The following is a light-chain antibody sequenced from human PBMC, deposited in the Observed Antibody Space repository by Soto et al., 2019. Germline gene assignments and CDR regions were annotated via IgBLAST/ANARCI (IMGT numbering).Light chain of an antibody. CDR1: QSVSTNF. CDR2: GAS. Sequence: EIVLTQSPGTLSLSPGEGATLSCRVSQSVSTNFFAWYQQKPGQAPRLLIYGASTRATGIPDRFSGSGSGTDFTLTISRLEPEDFAVYYCQQYGRTSGTFGQVTKVEIK. J-gene: IGKJ1*01. CDR3: QQYGRTSGT. V-gene: IGKV3-20*01.